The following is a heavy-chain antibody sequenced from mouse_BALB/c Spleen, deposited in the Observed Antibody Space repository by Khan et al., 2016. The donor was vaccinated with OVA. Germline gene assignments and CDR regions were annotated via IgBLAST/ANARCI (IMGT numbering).Heavy chain of an antibody. V-gene: IGHV2-6-1*01. D-gene: IGHD2-10*01. CDR2: IWSDGST. CDR3: ARQPYYHYNVMDY. J-gene: IGHJ4*01. Sequence: VKLMESGPGQVAPSQSLSITCTISGFSLTNYGVHWIRQPPGKGLEWLAVIWSDGSTNFNSVLKSRLTITKDDSKSQVFLKMNSLQNDDTAIYFCARQPYYHYNVMDYWGQGTPVTVSS. CDR1: GFSLTNYG.